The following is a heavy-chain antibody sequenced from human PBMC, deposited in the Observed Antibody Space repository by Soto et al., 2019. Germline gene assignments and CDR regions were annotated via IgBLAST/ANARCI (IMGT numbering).Heavy chain of an antibody. V-gene: IGHV3-33*01. Sequence: QVQLLESGGGVVQPGRSLRLSCAASGFTFSSYGMHWVRQAPGKGLEWVAVIWYDGSNKYYADSVKGRFTISRDNSKNTLYLQMNSLRAEDTAVYYCARGEWELPVDYWGQGTLVTVSS. CDR2: IWYDGSNK. D-gene: IGHD1-26*01. CDR1: GFTFSSYG. CDR3: ARGEWELPVDY. J-gene: IGHJ4*02.